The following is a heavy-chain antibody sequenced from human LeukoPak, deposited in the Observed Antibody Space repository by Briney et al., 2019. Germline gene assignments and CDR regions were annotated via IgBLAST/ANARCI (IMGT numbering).Heavy chain of an antibody. J-gene: IGHJ4*02. CDR1: GFTFSSYW. D-gene: IGHD6-25*01. CDR2: IKQGGSAK. Sequence: GGSLRLSCAASGFTFSSYWMTWVRQAPGKGLEWVANIKQGGSAKYTLDSVKGRFTISRDNAKNSLYLQMNSLRAEDTAIYYCARGRGSLDYWGQGALVTVSS. V-gene: IGHV3-7*04. CDR3: ARGRGSLDY.